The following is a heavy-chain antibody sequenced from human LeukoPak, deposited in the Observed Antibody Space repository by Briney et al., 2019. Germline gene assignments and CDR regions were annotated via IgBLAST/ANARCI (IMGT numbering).Heavy chain of an antibody. D-gene: IGHD4-23*01. CDR2: ISSSGSTI. CDR3: ARVLVTPGSQGSY. CDR1: GFTFSSYR. V-gene: IGHV3-48*02. Sequence: AGGSLRLSCAASGFTFSSYRMNWVRQAPGKGLEWISYISSSGSTINYADSVKGRFTISRDSAKNSLYLQMNSLRDEDTAVYYCARVLVTPGSQGSYWGQGTLVTVSS. J-gene: IGHJ4*02.